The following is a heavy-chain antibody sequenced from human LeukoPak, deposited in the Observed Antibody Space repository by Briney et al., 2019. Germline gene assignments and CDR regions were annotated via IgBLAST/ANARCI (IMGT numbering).Heavy chain of an antibody. D-gene: IGHD4-17*01. J-gene: IGHJ6*03. CDR3: TRDALYGDPSYYYMDV. V-gene: IGHV3-7*01. CDR2: IKQDGSDI. Sequence: PGGPLRLSCAASGFTFNGFWMSWVRQAPGKGLEWVANIKQDGSDIYYLGSVRGRFTISRDNAMNSLYLQMNSLRAEGTAVYYCTRDALYGDPSYYYMDVWGKGTTVTVSS. CDR1: GFTFNGFW.